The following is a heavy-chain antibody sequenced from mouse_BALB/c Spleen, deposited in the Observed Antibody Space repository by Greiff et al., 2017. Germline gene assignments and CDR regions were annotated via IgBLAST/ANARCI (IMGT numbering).Heavy chain of an antibody. V-gene: IGHV5-17*02. CDR1: GFTFSSFG. D-gene: IGHD4-1*01. Sequence: EVKLMESGGGLVQPGGSRKLSCAASGFTFSSFGMHWVRQAPEKGLEWVAYISSGSSTIYYADTVKGRFTISRDNPKNTLFLQMTSLRSEDTAMYYCARGRNWDVRYFDVWGAGTTVTVSS. J-gene: IGHJ1*01. CDR3: ARGRNWDVRYFDV. CDR2: ISSGSSTI.